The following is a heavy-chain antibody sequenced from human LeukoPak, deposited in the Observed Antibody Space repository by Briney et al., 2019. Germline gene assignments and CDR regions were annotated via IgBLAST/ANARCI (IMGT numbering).Heavy chain of an antibody. Sequence: GGSLRLSCAASGFTFSDYYMSWIRQAPGKGLEWVSYISSSGSTIYYADSVKGRFTISRDNAKNPLYLQMNSLRAEDTAVYYCARDTPYGNYYGMDVWGQGTTVTVSS. D-gene: IGHD4-17*01. CDR2: ISSSGSTI. CDR1: GFTFSDYY. CDR3: ARDTPYGNYYGMDV. J-gene: IGHJ6*02. V-gene: IGHV3-11*01.